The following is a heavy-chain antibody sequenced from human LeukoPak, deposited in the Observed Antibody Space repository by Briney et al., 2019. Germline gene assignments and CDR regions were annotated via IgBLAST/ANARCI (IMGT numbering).Heavy chain of an antibody. D-gene: IGHD3-22*01. V-gene: IGHV1-24*01. CDR2: FDPEDGET. CDR1: GYTLTELS. J-gene: IGHJ4*02. Sequence: ASVKVYCKVSGYTLTELSMHWVRQAPGKGLEWMGGFDPEDGETIYAQKFQGRVTMTEDTSTDTAYMELSSLRSEDTAVYYCATARIHYYDSSAIGYWGQGTLVTVSS. CDR3: ATARIHYYDSSAIGY.